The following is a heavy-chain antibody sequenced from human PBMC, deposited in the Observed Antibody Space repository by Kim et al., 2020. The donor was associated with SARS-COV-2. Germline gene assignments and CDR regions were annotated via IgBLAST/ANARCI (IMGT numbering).Heavy chain of an antibody. CDR1: GGSISSSSYY. J-gene: IGHJ6*02. Sequence: SETLSLTCTVSGGSISSSSYYWGWIRQPPGKGLEWIGSIYYSGSTYYNPSLKSRVTISVDTSKNQFSLKLSSVTAADTAVYYCARLDYDFGMGYYYYGMDVWGQGATVTVSS. D-gene: IGHD3-3*01. CDR3: ARLDYDFGMGYYYYGMDV. V-gene: IGHV4-39*01. CDR2: IYYSGST.